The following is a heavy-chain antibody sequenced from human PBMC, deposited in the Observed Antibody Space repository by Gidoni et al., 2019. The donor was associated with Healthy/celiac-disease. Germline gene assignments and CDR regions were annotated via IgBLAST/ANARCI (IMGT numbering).Heavy chain of an antibody. V-gene: IGHV3-30*18. CDR1: EFNCSSYG. D-gene: IGHD2-8*02. CDR2: IAYDGSNK. Sequence: QVQLMESGGGVVHPGMSLRLSWTASEFNCSSYGMHWVRQAPGKGLELVAVIAYDGSNKYYADAVKGRFTISRDNSKNTLYLQMNSLRAEDTAVYYCAKACTALTGAFDIWGQGTMVTVSS. CDR3: AKACTALTGAFDI. J-gene: IGHJ3*02.